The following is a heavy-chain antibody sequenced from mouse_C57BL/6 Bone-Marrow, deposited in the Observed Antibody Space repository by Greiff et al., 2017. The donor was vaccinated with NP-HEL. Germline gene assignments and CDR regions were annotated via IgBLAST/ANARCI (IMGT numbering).Heavy chain of an antibody. D-gene: IGHD2-1*01. CDR2: IYPGGGYT. V-gene: IGHV1-63*01. J-gene: IGHJ4*01. CDR1: GYTFTNYW. Sequence: VQLQQSGAELVRPGTSVKMSCKASGYTFTNYWIGWAKQRPGHGLEWIGDIYPGGGYTNYNEKFKGKATLTADKSSSTAYMQFSSLTSEDSAIYYCAIYGTPINYAMDYWGQGTSVTVSS. CDR3: AIYGTPINYAMDY.